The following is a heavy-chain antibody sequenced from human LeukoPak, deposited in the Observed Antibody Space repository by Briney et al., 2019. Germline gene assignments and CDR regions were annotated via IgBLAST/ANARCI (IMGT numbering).Heavy chain of an antibody. CDR1: GGSFSGYY. D-gene: IGHD4-17*01. Sequence: SETLSLTCAVYGGSFSGYYWSWIRQPPGKGLEWIGEINHSGSTNYNPSLKSRVTISVDTSKNQFSLKLSSVTAADTAVYYCARDQYGVTEFDYWGQGTLVTVSS. CDR3: ARDQYGVTEFDY. CDR2: INHSGST. J-gene: IGHJ4*02. V-gene: IGHV4-34*01.